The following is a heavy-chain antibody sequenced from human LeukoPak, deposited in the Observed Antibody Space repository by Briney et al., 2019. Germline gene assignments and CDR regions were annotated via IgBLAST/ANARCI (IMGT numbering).Heavy chain of an antibody. Sequence: PSETLSLTCAVYGGSFSGYYWSWIRQPPGKGLEWIGEINHSGSTNYNPSLKSRVTISVDTSKNQFSLKLSSVTAADTAVYYCARGLVVPAAGLYYMDVWGKGTTVTASS. CDR1: GGSFSGYY. CDR3: ARGLVVPAAGLYYMDV. CDR2: INHSGST. J-gene: IGHJ6*03. V-gene: IGHV4-34*01. D-gene: IGHD2-2*01.